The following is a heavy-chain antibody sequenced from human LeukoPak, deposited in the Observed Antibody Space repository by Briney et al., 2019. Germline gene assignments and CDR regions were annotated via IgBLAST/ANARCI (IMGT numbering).Heavy chain of an antibody. V-gene: IGHV6-1*01. CDR2: TYYRSKWYN. J-gene: IGHJ4*02. Sequence: RTLSLTCAISGCSVSSNSAAWNCIRQSPEGGLVWLGRTYYRSKWYNHYAVSGKSLIIIHPDTSKNQFALQLNPVTPGDTAVYYCARGGSYNFDYWGQGTLVTVS. D-gene: IGHD1-26*01. CDR1: GCSVSSNSAA. CDR3: ARGGSYNFDY.